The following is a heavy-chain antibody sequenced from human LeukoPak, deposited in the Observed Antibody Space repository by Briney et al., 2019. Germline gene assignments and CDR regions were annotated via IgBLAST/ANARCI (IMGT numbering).Heavy chain of an antibody. CDR1: GGSISTYY. CDR2: VYCSGST. V-gene: IGHV4-59*01. J-gene: IGHJ3*02. D-gene: IGHD1-14*01. CDR3: ARGLNNRKSGRRFDVFEI. Sequence: PSETLSLTCTVSGGSISTYYWSWIRQPPGKGLEWIGYVYCSGSTNYNPSLKSRVTVSADTSKNQFSLRLSSVTAADTGVYYCARGLNNRKSGRRFDVFEIWGQGTMVTVSS.